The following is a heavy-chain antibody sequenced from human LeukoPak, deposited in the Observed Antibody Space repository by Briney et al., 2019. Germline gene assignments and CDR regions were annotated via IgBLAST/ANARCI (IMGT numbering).Heavy chain of an antibody. J-gene: IGHJ3*02. CDR3: ASFTTAVAATLGAFDI. V-gene: IGHV4-38-2*01. CDR2: IYHSGST. Sequence: PSETLSLTCAVSGYSISSGYYWGWIRQPPGKGLEWIGSIYHSGSTYYNPSLKSRVTISVDTSKNQFSLKLSSVTAADTAAYYCASFTTAVAATLGAFDIWGQGTMVTVSS. CDR1: GYSISSGYY. D-gene: IGHD6-19*01.